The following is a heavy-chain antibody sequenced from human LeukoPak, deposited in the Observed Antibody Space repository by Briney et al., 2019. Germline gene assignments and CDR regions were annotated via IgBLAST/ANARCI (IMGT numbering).Heavy chain of an antibody. D-gene: IGHD2-8*01. Sequence: SQTLSLTCAISGDSVSSNSAAWNRIRQSPSRGLEWLGRTYYRSKWYNDYAVSVKSRITINPDTSKNQFSLQLNSVTPEDTAVYYCARDFNTNLRGFDYWGQGTLVTVSS. J-gene: IGHJ4*02. CDR3: ARDFNTNLRGFDY. V-gene: IGHV6-1*01. CDR2: TYYRSKWYN. CDR1: GDSVSSNSAA.